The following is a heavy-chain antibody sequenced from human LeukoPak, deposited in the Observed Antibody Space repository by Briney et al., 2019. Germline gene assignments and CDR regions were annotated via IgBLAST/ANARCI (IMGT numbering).Heavy chain of an antibody. CDR2: TYYRSKWYN. CDR3: ATEAVAGYNWFDP. D-gene: IGHD6-19*01. V-gene: IGHV6-1*01. Sequence: SQTLSLTCAISGDSVSSNSAAWNRIRQSPSRGLEWLGRTYYRSKWYNDYAVSVKSRITINPDTSKNQFSLQLNSVTPEDTAVYYCATEAVAGYNWFDPWGQGTLVTVSS. CDR1: GDSVSSNSAA. J-gene: IGHJ5*02.